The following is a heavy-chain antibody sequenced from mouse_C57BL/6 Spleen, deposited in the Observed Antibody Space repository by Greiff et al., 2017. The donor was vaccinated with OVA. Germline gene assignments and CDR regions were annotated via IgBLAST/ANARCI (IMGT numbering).Heavy chain of an antibody. CDR3: ARDNPLYYDYAYFDY. Sequence: DVQLVESGPGLVKPSQSLSLTCSVTGYSITSGYYWNWIRQFPGNKLEWMGYISYDGSNNYNPSLKNRISITRDTSKNQFFLKLNSVTTENTATYYCARDNPLYYDYAYFDYWGQGTTLTVSS. V-gene: IGHV3-6*01. CDR1: GYSITSGYY. J-gene: IGHJ2*01. CDR2: ISYDGSN. D-gene: IGHD2-4*01.